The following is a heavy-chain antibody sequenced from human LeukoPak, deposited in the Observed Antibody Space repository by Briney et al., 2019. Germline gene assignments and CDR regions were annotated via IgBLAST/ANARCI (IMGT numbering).Heavy chain of an antibody. CDR1: GGSISSGSYY. CDR3: ARVYSSSFAPFDY. Sequence: SETLSLTCTVSGGSISSGSYYWSWIRQPAGKGLEWVGRIYTSGSTNYNPSLKSRVTISVDTSTNQFSLKLSSVTAADTAVYYCARVYSSSFAPFDYWGQGTLVTVSS. D-gene: IGHD6-6*01. V-gene: IGHV4-61*02. CDR2: IYTSGST. J-gene: IGHJ4*02.